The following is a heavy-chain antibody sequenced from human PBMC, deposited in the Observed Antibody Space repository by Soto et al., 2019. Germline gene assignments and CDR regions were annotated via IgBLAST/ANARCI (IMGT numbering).Heavy chain of an antibody. V-gene: IGHV3-7*01. CDR3: AKETYGVVGVYFLDY. Sequence: GGSLRLSCAVSGFNVMSYWMSWVRQAPGKGLEWVASVKEDGSELYYLHSVRGRFSISRDSAGNTLYLQMSSLRAEDTALYYCAKETYGVVGVYFLDYRGQGALVTVSS. CDR1: GFNVMSYW. J-gene: IGHJ4*02. CDR2: VKEDGSEL. D-gene: IGHD4-17*01.